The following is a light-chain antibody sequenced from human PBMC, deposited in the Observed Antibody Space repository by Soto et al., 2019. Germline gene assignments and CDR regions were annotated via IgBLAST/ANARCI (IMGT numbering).Light chain of an antibody. J-gene: IGLJ7*01. Sequence: QPASVSGSPGQSIAISCTGTSRDVGGYNYVTWYQQHPGKAPKLMIYDVSNRPSGVSNRFSGSKSGNTASLIISGLQAEDEADYYCSSYTSSSTLVFGGGTQLTVL. V-gene: IGLV2-14*01. CDR2: DVS. CDR3: SSYTSSSTLV. CDR1: SRDVGGYNY.